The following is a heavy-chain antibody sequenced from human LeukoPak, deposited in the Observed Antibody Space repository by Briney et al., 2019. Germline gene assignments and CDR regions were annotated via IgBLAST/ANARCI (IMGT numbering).Heavy chain of an antibody. CDR2: IYYSGST. D-gene: IGHD5-12*01. V-gene: IGHV4-39*07. CDR1: GGSISSSSYY. CDR3: ARDSWPRGAFDI. J-gene: IGHJ3*02. Sequence: KPSETLSPTCTVSGGSISSSSYYWGWIRQPPGKGLEWIGSIYYSGSTYYNPSLKSRVTISVDTSKNQFSLKLSSVTAADTAVYYCARDSWPRGAFDIWGQGTMVTVSS.